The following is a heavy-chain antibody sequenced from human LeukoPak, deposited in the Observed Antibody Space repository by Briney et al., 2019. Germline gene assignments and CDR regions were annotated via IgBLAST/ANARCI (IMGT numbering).Heavy chain of an antibody. Sequence: GGSLRPSCAASGFTFSSYAMSWVRQAPGKGLEWVSSITSGGRTYYADSVKGRFTISRDNSKNTVYLQMSSLRADDTALYYCAKGPRQQLVTRFDNWGQGTLVTVSS. V-gene: IGHV3-23*01. D-gene: IGHD6-13*01. CDR2: ITSGGRT. J-gene: IGHJ4*02. CDR3: AKGPRQQLVTRFDN. CDR1: GFTFSSYA.